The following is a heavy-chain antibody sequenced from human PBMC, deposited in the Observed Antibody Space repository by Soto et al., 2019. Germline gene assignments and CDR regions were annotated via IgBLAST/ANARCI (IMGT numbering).Heavy chain of an antibody. CDR3: ARSPRSSPYFDY. Sequence: GESLKISCHCSGYTFSNFWIAWVRQLPGKGLEYMGIIYPGDSETRYSPSFHGKVTISADRSIGTAYLQWSSLEASDSSFYFCARSPRSSPYFDYWGQGALVTVSS. CDR1: GYTFSNFW. CDR2: IYPGDSET. D-gene: IGHD6-13*01. V-gene: IGHV5-51*01. J-gene: IGHJ4*02.